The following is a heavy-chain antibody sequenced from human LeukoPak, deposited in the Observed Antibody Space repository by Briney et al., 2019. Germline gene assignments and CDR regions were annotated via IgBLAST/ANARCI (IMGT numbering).Heavy chain of an antibody. V-gene: IGHV4-39*07. J-gene: IGHJ4*02. Sequence: SETLSLTCTVSGGSTSSSSHYWGWLRQPPGKGLEWLGSIYYGGSTYYNPSLKSRVTISVDTSKNQFSLKLSSVTAADTAVYYCARRRYTGTYYDFDYWGQGTLVTVSS. CDR3: ARRRYTGTYYDFDY. CDR1: GGSTSSSSHY. D-gene: IGHD1-26*01. CDR2: IYYGGST.